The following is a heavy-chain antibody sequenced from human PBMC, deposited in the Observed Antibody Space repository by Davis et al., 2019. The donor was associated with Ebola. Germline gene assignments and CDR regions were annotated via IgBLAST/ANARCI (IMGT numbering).Heavy chain of an antibody. V-gene: IGHV4-34*01. D-gene: IGHD1-1*01. CDR3: ARGSPGQLERDFDY. J-gene: IGHJ4*02. CDR2: INHSGDT. Sequence: SETLSLTCAIYGGSFSGYSWSWIRQTPGKGLEWIGEINHSGDTNYNPSLKSRVTISVDRSKNQFSLKLNSVTAADTAVYFCARGSPGQLERDFDYWSQGTLVTVSS. CDR1: GGSFSGYS.